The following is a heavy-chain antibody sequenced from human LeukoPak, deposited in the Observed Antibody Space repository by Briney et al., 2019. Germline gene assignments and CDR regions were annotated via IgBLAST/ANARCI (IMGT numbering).Heavy chain of an antibody. V-gene: IGHV1-3*03. CDR1: GYTFTSYA. CDR2: INAGNGNT. J-gene: IGHJ3*02. CDR3: ARDAGGDYIVDAFDI. Sequence: ASVKVSCKASGYTFTSYAMHWVRQAPGQRLEWMGWINAGNGNTKYSQEFQGRVTITRDTSASTAYMELSSLRSEDMAVYYCARDAGGDYIVDAFDIWGQGTMVTVSS. D-gene: IGHD4-17*01.